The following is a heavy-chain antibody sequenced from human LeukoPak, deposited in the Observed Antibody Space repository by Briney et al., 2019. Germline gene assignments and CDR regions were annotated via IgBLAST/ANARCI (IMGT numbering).Heavy chain of an antibody. CDR3: AREVRFGELDP. CDR1: GGSISSYY. V-gene: IGHV4-59*01. CDR2: IYYSGST. D-gene: IGHD3-10*01. J-gene: IGHJ5*02. Sequence: SETLSLTRTVSGGSISSYYWSWIRQPPGKGLEWIGYIYYSGSTNYNPSLKSRVTISVDTSKNQFSLKLSSVTAADTAVYYCAREVRFGELDPWGQGTLVTVSS.